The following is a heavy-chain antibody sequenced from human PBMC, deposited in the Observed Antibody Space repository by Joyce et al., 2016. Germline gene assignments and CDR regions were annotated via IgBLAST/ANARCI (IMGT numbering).Heavy chain of an antibody. CDR2: ISSSSYI. V-gene: IGHV3-21*01. Sequence: EVQLVESGGGLVKPGGSLRLSCAASGFTFSSYSMNWVRQAPGKGLEWVSSISSSSYIYYADSVKGRFTISRDNAKNSLYLQMNSLRAEDTAVYYCARGGSYYLFDYWGQGTLVTVSS. CDR3: ARGGSYYLFDY. CDR1: GFTFSSYS. D-gene: IGHD1-26*01. J-gene: IGHJ4*02.